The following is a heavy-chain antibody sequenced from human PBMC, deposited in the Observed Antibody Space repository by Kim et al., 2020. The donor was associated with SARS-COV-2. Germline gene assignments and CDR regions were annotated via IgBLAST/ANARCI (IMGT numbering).Heavy chain of an antibody. Sequence: SETLSLTCTVSGGSISSSSYYWGWIRQPPGKGLEWIGSINYSGSTYYNPSLKSRITISVDTSKNQFSLKLSSVTAADTAVYYCSSSGYRDWGQGTLVTVS. D-gene: IGHD6-13*01. CDR3: SSSGYRD. V-gene: IGHV4-39*01. J-gene: IGHJ4*02. CDR1: GGSISSSSYY. CDR2: INYSGST.